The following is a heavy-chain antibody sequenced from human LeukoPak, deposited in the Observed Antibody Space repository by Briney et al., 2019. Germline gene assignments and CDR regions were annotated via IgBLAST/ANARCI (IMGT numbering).Heavy chain of an antibody. CDR3: AKERAMVRGVLDY. D-gene: IGHD3-10*01. J-gene: IGHJ4*02. CDR1: GFTFSSYA. V-gene: IGHV3-23*01. Sequence: PGGSLRLSCTTSGFTFSSYALSWVRQAPGKGLEWVSGIRVSGSTYYPDSVTGRFTISRDNSENTLYLQMNSLRAEDTAVYYCAKERAMVRGVLDYWGQGTLVTVSS. CDR2: IRVSGST.